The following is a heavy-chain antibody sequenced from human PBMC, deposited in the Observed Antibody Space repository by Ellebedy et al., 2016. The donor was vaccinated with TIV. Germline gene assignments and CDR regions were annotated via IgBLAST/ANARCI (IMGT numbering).Heavy chain of an antibody. D-gene: IGHD3-3*01. V-gene: IGHV4-34*01. CDR2: INHSGST. CDR1: GGSFSGYY. CDR3: ARRGSITIFGVVIKNRYFDL. Sequence: MPSETLSLTCAVYGGSFSGYYWSWIRQPPGKGLEWIGEINHSGSTNYNPSLKSRVTISVDTSKNQFSLKLSSVTAADTAVYYCARRGSITIFGVVIKNRYFDLWGRGTLVTVSS. J-gene: IGHJ2*01.